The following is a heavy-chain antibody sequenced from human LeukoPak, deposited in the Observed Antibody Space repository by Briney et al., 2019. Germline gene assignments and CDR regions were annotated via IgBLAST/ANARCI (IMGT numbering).Heavy chain of an antibody. CDR2: IKEDGTTK. CDR1: GFTFSASW. V-gene: IGHV3-7*01. D-gene: IGHD5-18*01. J-gene: IGHJ4*02. CDR3: ARARMDGYSYGKYYFDY. Sequence: GGSLRLSCAASGFTFSASWMTWVRQAPGKGLDWVANIKEDGTTKNYVDSVRGRFTISRDNAEKSLYLQMTSLRAEDTAVYYCARARMDGYSYGKYYFDYWGQGTLVTVSS.